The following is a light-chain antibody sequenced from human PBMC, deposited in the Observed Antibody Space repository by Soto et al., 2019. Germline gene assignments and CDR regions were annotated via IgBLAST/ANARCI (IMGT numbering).Light chain of an antibody. J-gene: IGLJ2*01. CDR1: SSDVGSYNL. CDR3: SSYAGSNIVV. CDR2: EVT. Sequence: QSALTQPASVSGSPGQSITISCTGTSSDVGSYNLVSWYQHHPGQAPQLIIYEVTKRPSGISDRFSGSKSGNTASLTVSGLQAEDEADYYCSSYAGSNIVVFGGGTKLTVL. V-gene: IGLV2-14*02.